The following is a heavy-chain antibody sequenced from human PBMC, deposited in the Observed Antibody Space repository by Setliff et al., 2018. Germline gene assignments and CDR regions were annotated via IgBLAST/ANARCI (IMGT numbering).Heavy chain of an antibody. CDR3: VKDRYCSDASCSPDYFDY. J-gene: IGHJ4*02. D-gene: IGHD2-15*01. Sequence: GGSLRLSCAASGFTISNYAMSWVRRAPGKGLAWVSGITGGGGSTYYADPVKGRFTISRDNSKNTLYLQMNSLRAEDTAVYYCVKDRYCSDASCSPDYFDYWGQGTLVTVSS. CDR2: ITGGGGST. CDR1: GFTISNYA. V-gene: IGHV3-23*01.